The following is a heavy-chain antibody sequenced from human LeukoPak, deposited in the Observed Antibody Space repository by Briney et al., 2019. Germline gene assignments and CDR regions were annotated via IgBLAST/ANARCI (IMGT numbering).Heavy chain of an antibody. CDR2: IWYDGNSK. CDR3: ARDLLGLAAAGTLGSVWFDP. V-gene: IGHV3-33*08. D-gene: IGHD6-13*01. J-gene: IGHJ5*02. CDR1: GFTFSSYA. Sequence: QPGRSLRPSCAASGFTFSSYAMHWVRQAPGKGLEWVTIIWYDGNSKHYADSVKGRFTISRDNSKSSLYLQMNSLRAEDTAVYYCARDLLGLAAAGTLGSVWFDPWGQGTLVTVSS.